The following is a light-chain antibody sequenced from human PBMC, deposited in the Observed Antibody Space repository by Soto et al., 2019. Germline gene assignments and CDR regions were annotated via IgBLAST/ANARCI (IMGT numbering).Light chain of an antibody. CDR2: GAS. CDR3: QQDSSWPLT. V-gene: IGKV3-15*01. CDR1: QDIRSS. Sequence: EIVMTQSPATLSVSPGERVTVSCRASQDIRSSLAWYQQKPGQAPRLLIYGASIRATGVPATFSGSGSGTEFTLSISSLQSEHLGVYYCQQDSSWPLTFGGGTKVDI. J-gene: IGKJ4*01.